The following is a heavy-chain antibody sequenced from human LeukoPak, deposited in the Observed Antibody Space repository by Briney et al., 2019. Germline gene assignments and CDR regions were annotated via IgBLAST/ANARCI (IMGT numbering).Heavy chain of an antibody. V-gene: IGHV3-21*01. CDR3: ARLGLAAAVN. CDR1: GFSFSYHG. Sequence: GGSLRLSCAASGFSFSYHGMNWVRQAPGKGLEWLSGVSPPGGGTYYADSVKGRFTISRDNAKNSLYLQMNSLRAEDTAVYYCARLGLAAAVNWGQGTLVTVSS. D-gene: IGHD6-13*01. CDR2: VSPPGGGT. J-gene: IGHJ4*02.